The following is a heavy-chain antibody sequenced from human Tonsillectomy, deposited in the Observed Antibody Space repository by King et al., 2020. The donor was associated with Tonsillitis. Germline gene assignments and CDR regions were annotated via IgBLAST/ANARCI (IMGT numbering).Heavy chain of an antibody. CDR2: IFWDDDK. CDR1: GFSLTTHGVG. J-gene: IGHJ4*02. CDR3: AHRGYLSGGTCYSFGY. V-gene: IGHV2-5*02. D-gene: IGHD2-15*01. Sequence: ITLKESGPTQVKSTETLTLTCTFSGFSLTTHGVGVGWIRQPPGKALEWLALIFWDDDKRYSPSLGNRLTITKDTSNNQVVLTMTNVDPVDTGTYYCAHRGYLSGGTCYSFGYWGQGMLVSVSS.